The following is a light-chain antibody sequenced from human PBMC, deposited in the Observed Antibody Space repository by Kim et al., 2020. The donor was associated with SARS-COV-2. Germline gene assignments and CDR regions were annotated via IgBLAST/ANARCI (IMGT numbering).Light chain of an antibody. CDR2: KNN. V-gene: IGLV1-44*01. CDR3: AGWDDSLNAEV. Sequence: GQRVTISCSGSVSNLGTNSVHWYQQFPGTAPEVLIYKNNQRPSGVPDRFSGSKSGTSASLAISGLQSEDEGDYYCAGWDDSLNAEVFGGGTQLTVL. J-gene: IGLJ3*02. CDR1: VSNLGTNS.